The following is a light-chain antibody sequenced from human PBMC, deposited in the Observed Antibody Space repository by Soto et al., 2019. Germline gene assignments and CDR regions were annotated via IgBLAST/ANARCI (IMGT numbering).Light chain of an antibody. Sequence: EIVMTQSPATLSVSPGERATLSCRASQSVSSNLAWYQQKPGQAPRLLIYGASTSATGIPARFSGSGSGTEVTLTISSLQSEDFAAYYCQQYNNWPGYTFGQGTKLEIK. CDR1: QSVSSN. CDR3: QQYNNWPGYT. CDR2: GAS. V-gene: IGKV3-15*01. J-gene: IGKJ2*01.